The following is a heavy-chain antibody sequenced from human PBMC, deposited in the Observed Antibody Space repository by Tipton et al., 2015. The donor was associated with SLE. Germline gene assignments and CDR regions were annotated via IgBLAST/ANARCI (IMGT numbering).Heavy chain of an antibody. J-gene: IGHJ6*02. CDR2: IYYSGST. Sequence: TLSLTCAVYGGSFSGYYWNWVRQPPGKGLEWIGYIYYSGSTNHNPSLKSRVTMSVDTSKNQFSLKLSSVTAADTAVYYCARDAGMDVWGQGITVTVSS. CDR3: ARDAGMDV. V-gene: IGHV4-59*01. CDR1: GGSFSGYY.